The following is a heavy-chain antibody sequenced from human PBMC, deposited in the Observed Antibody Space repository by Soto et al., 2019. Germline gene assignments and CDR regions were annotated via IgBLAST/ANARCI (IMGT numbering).Heavy chain of an antibody. CDR1: GYTFTSYA. D-gene: IGHD6-6*01. CDR2: INAGNGNT. J-gene: IGHJ4*02. CDR3: ARDRRIAARPTSPLY. Sequence: ASVKVSCKASGYTFTSYAMHWVRQAPGQRLEWMGWINAGNGNTKYSQKFQGRVTITRDTSASTAYMELSSLRSEDTAVYYCARDRRIAARPTSPLYWGQGTLDTVSS. V-gene: IGHV1-3*01.